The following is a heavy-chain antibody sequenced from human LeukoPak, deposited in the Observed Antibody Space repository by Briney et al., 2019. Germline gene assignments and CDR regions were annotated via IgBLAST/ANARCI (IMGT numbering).Heavy chain of an antibody. V-gene: IGHV3-73*01. CDR1: GFTFSGSA. J-gene: IGHJ6*03. CDR2: IRSKANSYAT. Sequence: GGSLRLSCAASGFTFSGSAMHWVRQASGKGLEWVGRIRSKANSYATAYAASVKGRFTISRDDSKNTAYLQMNSLKTEDTAVYYCTRQFIAARPVYYYYYMDVWGKGTTVTVS. D-gene: IGHD6-6*01. CDR3: TRQFIAARPVYYYYYMDV.